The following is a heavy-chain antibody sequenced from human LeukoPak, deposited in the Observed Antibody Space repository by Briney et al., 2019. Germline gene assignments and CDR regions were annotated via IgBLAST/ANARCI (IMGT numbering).Heavy chain of an antibody. J-gene: IGHJ6*04. CDR2: ISGSGGST. Sequence: GGSLRLSCAASGFTFSSYAMSWVRQAPGKGLEWVSAISGSGGSTYYADSVKGRFTISRDNFKNTLYLQMNSLRAEDTAVYYCAKSGSVTMVRGVIPYGMDVWGKGTTVTVSS. D-gene: IGHD3-10*01. V-gene: IGHV3-23*01. CDR1: GFTFSSYA. CDR3: AKSGSVTMVRGVIPYGMDV.